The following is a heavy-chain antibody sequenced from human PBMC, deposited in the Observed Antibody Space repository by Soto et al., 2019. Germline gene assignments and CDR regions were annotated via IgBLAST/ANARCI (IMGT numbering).Heavy chain of an antibody. D-gene: IGHD2-8*01. J-gene: IGHJ4*02. CDR2: IWYDGSNK. CDR1: GFTFSSYG. Sequence: QVQLVESGGGVVQPGRSLRLSCAASGFTFSSYGMHWVRQAPGKGLEWVAVIWYDGSNKYYADSVKGRFTISRDNSNDTLYLQMNSLRAEDTAVYYCARDRYCTNGVCYTEGYSFDYWGQGTLVTVSS. V-gene: IGHV3-33*01. CDR3: ARDRYCTNGVCYTEGYSFDY.